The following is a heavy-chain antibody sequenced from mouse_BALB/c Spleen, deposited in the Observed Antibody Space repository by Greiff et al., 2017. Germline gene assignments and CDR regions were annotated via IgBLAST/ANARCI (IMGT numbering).Heavy chain of an antibody. CDR1: GYSITSDYA. V-gene: IGHV3-2*02. D-gene: IGHD2-10*02. J-gene: IGHJ4*01. Sequence: EVQLQESGPGLVKPSQSLSLTCTVTGYSITSDYAWNWIRQFPGNKLEWMGYISYSGSTSYNPSLKSRISITRDTSKNQFFLQLNSVTTEDTATYDCARSYGNYNALDYWGQGTSVTVSS. CDR2: ISYSGST. CDR3: ARSYGNYNALDY.